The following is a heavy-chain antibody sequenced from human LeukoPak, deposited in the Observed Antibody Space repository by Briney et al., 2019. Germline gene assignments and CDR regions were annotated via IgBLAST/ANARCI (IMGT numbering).Heavy chain of an antibody. CDR1: GDSINSGDYS. CDR2: IYHSGST. V-gene: IGHV4-30-2*01. CDR3: ARDGATGGWFDP. J-gene: IGHJ5*02. D-gene: IGHD1-26*01. Sequence: SETLSLTCAVSGDSINSGDYSWSWIRQPPGKGLEWIGYIYHSGSTYYNPSLKSRVTISVERSKNQFSLKLTSVTAADTAVYYCARDGATGGWFDPWGQGTLVTVSS.